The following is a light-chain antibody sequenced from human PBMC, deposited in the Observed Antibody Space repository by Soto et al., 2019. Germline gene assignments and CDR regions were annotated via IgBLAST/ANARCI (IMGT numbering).Light chain of an antibody. J-gene: IGLJ3*02. Sequence: QSALTQPASVSGSPGQSITISCTGTSSDVGGYNYVSWYQHRPGEAPKLIIYEVSNRPSWASNRFSGSKSGNTASLTISGLQPDDEAYYYCSSYTTRLSVFGGGTKVTVL. CDR1: SSDVGGYNY. CDR2: EVS. V-gene: IGLV2-14*01. CDR3: SSYTTRLSV.